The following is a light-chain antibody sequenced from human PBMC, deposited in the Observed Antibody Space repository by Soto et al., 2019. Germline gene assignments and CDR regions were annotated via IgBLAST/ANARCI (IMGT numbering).Light chain of an antibody. J-gene: IGKJ1*01. V-gene: IGKV1-5*03. CDR2: KAS. CDR1: QTISSW. CDR3: QHYNSYSEA. Sequence: IHMTQSPSTLSGSVGDIVNITCRASQTISSWLAWYQQNKGKAPKLMIYKASTLKSGVPSRFSGSGYGTEFNLTISSLQTDDFATYYCQHYNSYSEAFGQGTKVDIK.